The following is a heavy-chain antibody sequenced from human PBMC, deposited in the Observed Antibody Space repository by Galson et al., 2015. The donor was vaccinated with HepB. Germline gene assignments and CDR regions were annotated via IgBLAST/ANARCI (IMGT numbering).Heavy chain of an antibody. D-gene: IGHD4-17*01. V-gene: IGHV1-24*01. CDR1: GYTLTELS. Sequence: SVKVSCKVSGYTLTELSMHWVRQAPGKGLEWMGGFDPEDGETIYAQKFQGRVTMTEDTSTDTAYMELSSLRSEDTAVYYCATNLQFTRTLSDYYSIPIYWDFDLWGRGTLVTVSS. J-gene: IGHJ2*01. CDR3: ATNLQFTRTLSDYYSIPIYWDFDL. CDR2: FDPEDGET.